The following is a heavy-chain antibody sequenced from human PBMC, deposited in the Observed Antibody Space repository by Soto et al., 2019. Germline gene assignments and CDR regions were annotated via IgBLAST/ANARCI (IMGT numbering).Heavy chain of an antibody. CDR3: AKNPGYYYDSTGYHFDY. D-gene: IGHD3-22*01. CDR1: EFTFSNYA. J-gene: IGHJ4*02. V-gene: IGHV3-23*01. CDR2: ISYGGGTT. Sequence: GESLKISCAASEFTFSNYAMSWVRQAPGKGLEWVSAISYGGGTTYYADSVKGRFTISRDNSKNTLYLQMNSLRAEDTAVYYCAKNPGYYYDSTGYHFDYWGPGTLVTVSS.